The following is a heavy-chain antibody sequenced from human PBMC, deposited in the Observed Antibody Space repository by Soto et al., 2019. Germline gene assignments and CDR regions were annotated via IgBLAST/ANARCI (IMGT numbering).Heavy chain of an antibody. J-gene: IGHJ6*03. CDR2: IYPGDSDT. Sequence: GESLKISCKCSGYSFSTYFIGWVRQMPGKGLEWMGVIYPGDSDTRYSPSFQGQVTISADKSISTAYLQWSSLKASDTAMYYCARHAVDTAMVGYYYYMDVWGKGTTVTVSS. CDR1: GYSFSTYF. CDR3: ARHAVDTAMVGYYYYMDV. D-gene: IGHD5-18*01. V-gene: IGHV5-51*01.